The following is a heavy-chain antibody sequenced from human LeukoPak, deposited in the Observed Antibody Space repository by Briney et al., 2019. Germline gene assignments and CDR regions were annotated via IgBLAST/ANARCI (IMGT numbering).Heavy chain of an antibody. V-gene: IGHV3-9*01. D-gene: IGHD4-17*01. J-gene: IGHJ3*02. Sequence: PGGSLRLSCAASGFTFDDYAMHWVRQAPGKGLEWVSGISWNSGSIGYADSVKGRFTISRDNAKNSLYLQMNSLRAEDTALYYCAKDRAGGDYGWDAFDIWGQGTMVTVSS. CDR3: AKDRAGGDYGWDAFDI. CDR1: GFTFDDYA. CDR2: ISWNSGSI.